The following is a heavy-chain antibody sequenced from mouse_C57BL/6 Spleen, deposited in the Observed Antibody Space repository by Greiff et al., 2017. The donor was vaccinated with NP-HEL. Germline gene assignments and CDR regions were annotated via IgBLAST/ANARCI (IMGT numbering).Heavy chain of an antibody. CDR1: GFTFSSYG. J-gene: IGHJ2*01. CDR2: ISSGGSYT. V-gene: IGHV5-6*01. Sequence: EVMLVESGGDLVKPGGSLKLSCAASGFTFSSYGMSWVRQTPDKRLEWVATISSGGSYTYYPDSVKGRFTISRDNAKNTLYLQMSSLKSEDTAMYYCARSGKGDYFDYWGQGTTLTVSS. CDR3: ARSGKGDYFDY.